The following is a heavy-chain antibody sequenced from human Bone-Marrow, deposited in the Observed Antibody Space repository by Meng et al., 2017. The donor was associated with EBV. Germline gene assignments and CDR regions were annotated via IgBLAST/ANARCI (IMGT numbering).Heavy chain of an antibody. CDR1: GYAFTSCD. Sequence: QVQVVQWEAEVQKPGATVKVSCKASGYAFTSCDIHWVRQATGQGLEWMGWMNPNSGNKGYAQKFQDRVTMTRNTYISTAYMELSSLRSEDTAVYYCARGTYDRPVDHWGQGTLVTVSS. V-gene: IGHV1-8*01. D-gene: IGHD3-16*01. J-gene: IGHJ5*02. CDR2: MNPNSGNK. CDR3: ARGTYDRPVDH.